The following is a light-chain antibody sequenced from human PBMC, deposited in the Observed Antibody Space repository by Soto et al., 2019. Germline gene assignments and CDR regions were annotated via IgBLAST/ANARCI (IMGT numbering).Light chain of an antibody. CDR3: CSYAGNSLYV. J-gene: IGLJ1*01. V-gene: IGLV2-23*01. Sequence: QSALTQPASVSGSPGQSITISCTGTSSDVGSYNLVSWYQQHPGKAPKLMIYEGSKRPSGVSNRFSGSKSGNTASLTISGLQAEDEADYYCCSYAGNSLYV. CDR1: SSDVGSYNL. CDR2: EGS.